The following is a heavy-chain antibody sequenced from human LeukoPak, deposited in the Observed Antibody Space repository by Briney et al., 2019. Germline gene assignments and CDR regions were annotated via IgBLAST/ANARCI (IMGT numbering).Heavy chain of an antibody. D-gene: IGHD5-12*01. CDR3: ARGDDYKSTLFDY. J-gene: IGHJ4*02. CDR2: ISYSGTT. CDR1: GXSISSYY. V-gene: IGHV4-59*01. Sequence: SETLSLTCTVSGXSISSYYGNWIRQPPGKGLEWIGYISYSGTTNYNPSLKSRVTISVDTSKKQFSLKLTSATAADTAVYYCARGDDYKSTLFDYWGQGTLVTVSS.